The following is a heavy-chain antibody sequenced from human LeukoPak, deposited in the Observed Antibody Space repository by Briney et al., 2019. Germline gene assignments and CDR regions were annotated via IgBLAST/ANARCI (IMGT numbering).Heavy chain of an antibody. CDR2: ISDSGSET. Sequence: GGSLRLSCAASGFTFNSYAMSWVRQAPGKGLEWVSVISDSGSETFYADSVKGRFTISRDNSKNTLYLQINSLRAENTAIYYCAKGVGWFPSWGQGTLVTVSS. D-gene: IGHD3-10*01. CDR3: AKGVGWFPS. V-gene: IGHV3-23*01. CDR1: GFTFNSYA. J-gene: IGHJ5*02.